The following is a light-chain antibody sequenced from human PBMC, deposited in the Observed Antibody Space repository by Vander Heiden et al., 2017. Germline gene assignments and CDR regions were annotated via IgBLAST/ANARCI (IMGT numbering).Light chain of an antibody. J-gene: IGKJ1*01. V-gene: IGKV3-20*01. CDR1: QSVSSSY. CDR2: GAS. Sequence: EMVMKHSPGTLSLSPGERATLSCRASQSVSSSYLAWHQKTPGPAPRLLIYGASSRATGLPDRFSGSAYGTDFTLTISRLEPEDSAVYYCQQNGSSPSWTFGQGTKVEIK. CDR3: QQNGSSPSWT.